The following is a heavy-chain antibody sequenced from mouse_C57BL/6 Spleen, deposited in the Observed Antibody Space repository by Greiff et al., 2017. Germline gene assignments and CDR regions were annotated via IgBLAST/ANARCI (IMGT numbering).Heavy chain of an antibody. V-gene: IGHV1-76*01. Sequence: QVQLQQSGAELVRPGASVKLSCKASGYTFTAYYINWVKQRPGQGLAWNARIYPGSGNTYYNEKFKGKATLTAEKASSSAYMQISSLTSEDSAVYFCDRWDNYEAMDYWGQGTSLTVSS. CDR1: GYTFTAYY. CDR3: DRWDNYEAMDY. D-gene: IGHD1-3*01. CDR2: IYPGSGNT. J-gene: IGHJ4*01.